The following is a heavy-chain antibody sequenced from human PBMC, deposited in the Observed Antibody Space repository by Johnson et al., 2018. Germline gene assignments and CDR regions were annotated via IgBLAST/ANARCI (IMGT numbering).Heavy chain of an antibody. CDR3: AREEGFAYPMDV. V-gene: IGHV3-74*02. CDR1: GFIFKTYW. Sequence: VQLVQSGGGLVQPGGSLRLSCATSGFIFKTYWMHWVRQAPGKGLEWVARINGDGSSTTYADSVKGRFTISRDNAKNMLYLQMNGLRVEKAAVYYCAREEGFAYPMDVWGQGTTVTVSS. J-gene: IGHJ6*02. CDR2: INGDGSST.